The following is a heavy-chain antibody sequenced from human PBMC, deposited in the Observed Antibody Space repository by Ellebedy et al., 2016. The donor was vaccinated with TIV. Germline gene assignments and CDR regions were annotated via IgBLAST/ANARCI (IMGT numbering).Heavy chain of an antibody. CDR2: ITGSGGST. Sequence: PGGSLRLSCAASGFTFSSYAVNWVRQAPGKGLEWVSSITGSGGSTYYSDSVKGRFTISRDNSKNTLYLQMNSLRAEDTAVYYCAKDRSLTYYYDSSGYYFEAGKLDYWGQGTLVTVSS. CDR1: GFTFSSYA. CDR3: AKDRSLTYYYDSSGYYFEAGKLDY. V-gene: IGHV3-23*01. J-gene: IGHJ4*02. D-gene: IGHD3-22*01.